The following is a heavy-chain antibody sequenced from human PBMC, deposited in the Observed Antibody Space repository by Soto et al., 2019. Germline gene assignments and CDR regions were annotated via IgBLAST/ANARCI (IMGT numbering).Heavy chain of an antibody. CDR2: ISGSAGST. Sequence: PGGSLRLSCAASGFTFSNYAMSWVRQAPGKGLEWVSVISGSAGSTYYADSVKGRFTISRDNSENTLYLQMNSLRAEDTAVYYCAKARSGSYSKFDCWGQGTLVTVSS. J-gene: IGHJ4*02. CDR1: GFTFSNYA. D-gene: IGHD1-26*01. V-gene: IGHV3-23*01. CDR3: AKARSGSYSKFDC.